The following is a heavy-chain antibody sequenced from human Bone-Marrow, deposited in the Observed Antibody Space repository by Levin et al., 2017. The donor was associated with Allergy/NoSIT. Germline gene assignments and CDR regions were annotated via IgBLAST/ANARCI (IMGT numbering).Heavy chain of an antibody. D-gene: IGHD2-8*01. CDR2: IYYSGST. J-gene: IGHJ2*01. CDR3: ARANEGTLTHGWFFDL. Sequence: SETLSLTCAVSGGSISSGDYYWSWIRQPPGKGLEWIGYIYYSGSTYYNPSLKSRVTISVDTSKNHLSLKLSSVTAADTAVYYCARANEGTLTHGWFFDLWGRGTLVTVSS. CDR1: GGSISSGDYY. V-gene: IGHV4-30-4*01.